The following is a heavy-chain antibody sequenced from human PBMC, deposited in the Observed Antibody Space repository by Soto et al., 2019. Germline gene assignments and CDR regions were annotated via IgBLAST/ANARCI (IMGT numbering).Heavy chain of an antibody. CDR3: TTIIVGVVAAIDVI. CDR1: GFTFSNAW. D-gene: IGHD2-15*01. J-gene: IGHJ3*02. V-gene: IGHV3-15*01. Sequence: GGSLRLSCAASGFTFSNAWMSWVRQAPGKGLEWVGRIKSKTDGGTTDYAAPVKGRFTISRDDSKNTLYLQMNSLKTEDTAVYYGTTIIVGVVAAIDVIWGKGTMVTVS. CDR2: IKSKTDGGTT.